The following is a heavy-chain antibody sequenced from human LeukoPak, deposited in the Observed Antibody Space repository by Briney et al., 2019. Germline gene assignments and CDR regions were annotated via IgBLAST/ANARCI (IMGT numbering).Heavy chain of an antibody. V-gene: IGHV1-18*01. J-gene: IGHJ4*02. CDR2: ISAYNGNT. Sequence: GASVKVSCKASGYTFTSYGISWVRQAPGQGLEWMGWISAYNGNTNYAQKLQGRVTMTTDTSTSTAYMELRSLRSDDTAVYYCARGKDYGSGSYVSEALDYWGQGTLVTVSS. CDR1: GYTFTSYG. CDR3: ARGKDYGSGSYVSEALDY. D-gene: IGHD3-10*01.